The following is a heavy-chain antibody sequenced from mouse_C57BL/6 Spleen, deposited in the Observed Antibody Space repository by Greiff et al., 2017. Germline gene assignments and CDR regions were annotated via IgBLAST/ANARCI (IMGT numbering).Heavy chain of an antibody. V-gene: IGHV1-15*01. CDR1: GYTFTDYE. CDR3: TRSGYDYVAWFAY. Sequence: VQLQESGAELVRPGASVTLSCKASGYTFTDYEMHWVKQTPVHGLEWIGAIDPETGGTAYNQKFKGKAILTADKSSSTAYMELRSLTSEDSAVYYCTRSGYDYVAWFAYWGQGTLVTVSA. J-gene: IGHJ3*01. D-gene: IGHD2-4*01. CDR2: IDPETGGT.